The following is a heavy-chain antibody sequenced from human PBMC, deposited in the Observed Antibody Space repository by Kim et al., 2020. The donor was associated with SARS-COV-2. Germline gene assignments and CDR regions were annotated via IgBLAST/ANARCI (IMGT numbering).Heavy chain of an antibody. J-gene: IGHJ4*02. CDR2: NGNT. V-gene: IGHV1-18*01. CDR3: ARDRSADY. Sequence: NGNTNSAQKLQGRVTMTTDTSTSTAYMELRSLRSDDTAVYYCARDRSADYWGQGTLVTVSS.